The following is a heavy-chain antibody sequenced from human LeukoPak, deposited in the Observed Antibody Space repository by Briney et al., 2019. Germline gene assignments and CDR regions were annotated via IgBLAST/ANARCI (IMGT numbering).Heavy chain of an antibody. CDR2: ISTSSSYI. Sequence: GGSLRLSCAASGFSFSSYSMNWVRQAPGKGLEWVSSISTSSSYIYYADSVKGRFTISRDNAKKSLYLQMNSLRADDTAVYYCARGASVVAGNDNAFDIWGQGTMVTVSS. V-gene: IGHV3-21*01. J-gene: IGHJ3*02. D-gene: IGHD6-19*01. CDR3: ARGASVVAGNDNAFDI. CDR1: GFSFSSYS.